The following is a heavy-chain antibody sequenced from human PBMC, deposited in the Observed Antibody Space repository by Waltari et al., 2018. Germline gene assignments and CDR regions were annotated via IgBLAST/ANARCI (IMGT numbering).Heavy chain of an antibody. D-gene: IGHD6-13*01. CDR1: GFTFDDYA. J-gene: IGHJ5*02. CDR2: ISWNSGSI. CDR3: AKDRYSSSWNWFDP. V-gene: IGHV3-9*01. Sequence: EVQLVESGGGLVQPGRSLRLSCAASGFTFDDYAMHWVRQAPGKGLEWVSGISWNSGSIGYADSVKGRFTISRDNAKNSLYLQMNSLRAEDTALYYCAKDRYSSSWNWFDPWGQGTLVTVSS.